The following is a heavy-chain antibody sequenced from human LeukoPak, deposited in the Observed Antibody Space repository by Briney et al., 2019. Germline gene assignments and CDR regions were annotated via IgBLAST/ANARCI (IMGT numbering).Heavy chain of an antibody. D-gene: IGHD2-2*01. CDR1: GGTFGSYA. Sequence: ASVKVSCKASGGTFGSYAISWVRQAPGQGLEWMGGIIPIFGTANYAQKFQGRVTITADESTSTAYMELSSLRSEDTAVYYCARGKDCSSTSCNWFDPWGQGTLVTVSS. CDR2: IIPIFGTA. V-gene: IGHV1-69*13. CDR3: ARGKDCSSTSCNWFDP. J-gene: IGHJ5*02.